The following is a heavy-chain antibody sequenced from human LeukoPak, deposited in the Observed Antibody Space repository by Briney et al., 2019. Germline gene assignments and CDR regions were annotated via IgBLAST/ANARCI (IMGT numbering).Heavy chain of an antibody. D-gene: IGHD6-19*01. CDR1: GFSVSSRAGA. Sequence: SGPTVVNPTQTRTLPCTFSGFSVSSRAGAVGWIGQAPGKALEWLALIYWDDDKRYSPSLKSGLTITKDTSKNQVVLTMTNTDPVDTATYFCAYADRYTRAWYSRFDPWGHGTLVTVSS. V-gene: IGHV2-5*02. CDR2: IYWDDDK. CDR3: AYADRYTRAWYSRFDP. J-gene: IGHJ5*02.